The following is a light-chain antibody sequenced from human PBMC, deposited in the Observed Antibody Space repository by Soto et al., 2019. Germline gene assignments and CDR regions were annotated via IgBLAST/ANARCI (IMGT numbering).Light chain of an antibody. CDR3: QEYGGSPQT. V-gene: IGKV3-20*01. Sequence: IVLKPSPGILYLSPGESVSLSCMVIQRVRTSYLAWYQQKPGQAPRLLIYDTSNRATGVPARFSGSGSGTDVTFTITRLGPVDFAVYYCQEYGGSPQTSGQGT. CDR2: DTS. J-gene: IGKJ1*01. CDR1: QRVRTSY.